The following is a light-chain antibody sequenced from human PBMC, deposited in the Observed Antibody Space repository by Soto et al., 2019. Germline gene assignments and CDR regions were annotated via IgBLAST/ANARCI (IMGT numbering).Light chain of an antibody. Sequence: EIVLTQSPATLSVSPGERATLSCRASQSFGSLLAWYQQEPGQAPRLLIFATSTWATDVPARFSGSGSGTEFTLTISSLQPDDFATYYCQQYNDYSATFGQGTKVDIK. J-gene: IGKJ1*01. CDR3: QQYNDYSAT. CDR1: QSFGSL. V-gene: IGKV3-15*01. CDR2: ATS.